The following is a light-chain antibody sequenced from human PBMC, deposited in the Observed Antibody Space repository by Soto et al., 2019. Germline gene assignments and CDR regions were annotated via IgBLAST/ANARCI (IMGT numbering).Light chain of an antibody. J-gene: IGLJ1*01. CDR3: FSFAGRYSYV. CDR1: SSDVGGYKY. CDR2: DVS. V-gene: IGLV2-11*01. Sequence: QSALTQPRSVSGSPGQSVTISCTGTSSDVGGYKYVSWYQQHPGKAPRLMIYDVSKRPSGVPDRFSGSNSGNTASLTISGLQAEDEADYYCFSFAGRYSYVFGTGTKVTVL.